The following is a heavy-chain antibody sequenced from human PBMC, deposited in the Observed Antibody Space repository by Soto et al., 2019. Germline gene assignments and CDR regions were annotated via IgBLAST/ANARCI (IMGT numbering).Heavy chain of an antibody. CDR2: IYPGDSDT. V-gene: IGHV5-51*01. D-gene: IGHD3-22*01. Sequence: EFLKISCKGSGYSFTSYWIGWVRQIPGKGLEWMGIIYPGDSDTRYSPSFQGQVTISADKSISTAYLQWSSLKASDTAMYYCARVYDSSGYYSNYKGGPNAFDIWGQGTMVTVSS. J-gene: IGHJ3*02. CDR3: ARVYDSSGYYSNYKGGPNAFDI. CDR1: GYSFTSYW.